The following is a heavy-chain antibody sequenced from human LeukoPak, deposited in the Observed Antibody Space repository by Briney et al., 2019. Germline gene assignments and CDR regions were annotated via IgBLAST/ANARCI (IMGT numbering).Heavy chain of an antibody. CDR2: INNSGST. CDR3: ARGYNRGSYYNY. J-gene: IGHJ4*02. Sequence: SETLSLTRVVYGGSFSGNYWSWIRQPPGKGLEWIGEINNSGSTNYNPSLKSRVTISVDTSKNQFSLKLSSVTAADTAVYYCARGYNRGSYYNYWGQGTLVTVSS. V-gene: IGHV4-34*01. CDR1: GGSFSGNY. D-gene: IGHD3-16*01.